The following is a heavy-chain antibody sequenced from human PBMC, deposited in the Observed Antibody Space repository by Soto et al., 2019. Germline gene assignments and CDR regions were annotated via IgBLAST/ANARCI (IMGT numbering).Heavy chain of an antibody. J-gene: IGHJ4*02. V-gene: IGHV5-51*03. D-gene: IGHD6-13*01. CDR3: ARRDSSWGVSDY. CDR1: GYSFRNYW. CDR2: IYPGDSDT. Sequence: EVQLVQSGAEVKKPGESLKISCEGSGYSFRNYWIGWGRQMPGKGLEWMGIIYPGDSDTRYSPSFQGQVTISADKSITTAYLQWSSLKASDTAMYYCARRDSSWGVSDYWGQGTLVTVSS.